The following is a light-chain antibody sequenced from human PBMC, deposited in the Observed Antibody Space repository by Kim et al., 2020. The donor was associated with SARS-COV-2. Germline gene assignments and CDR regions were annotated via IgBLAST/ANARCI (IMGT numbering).Light chain of an antibody. CDR3: TSYTFSSTWV. V-gene: IGLV2-14*03. CDR2: DVT. CDR1: YNF. J-gene: IGLJ3*02. Sequence: YNFASWYQQHPRKVPKLIIYDVTERPSGVSDRFSGSKSGNTASLTTSGLPPEDEADYHCTSYTFSSTWVFGGGTQLTVL.